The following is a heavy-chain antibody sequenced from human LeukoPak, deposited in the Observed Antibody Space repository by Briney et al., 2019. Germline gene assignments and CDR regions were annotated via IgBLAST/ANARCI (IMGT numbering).Heavy chain of an antibody. J-gene: IGHJ5*02. CDR3: ASGTWYYDFWSGYYNNWFDP. D-gene: IGHD3-3*01. Sequence: ASVRVSCKASGYTFTSYAMNWVRQAPGQGLEWMGWINTNTGNPTYAQGFTGRFVFSLDTSVSTAYLQISSLKAEDTAVYYCASGTWYYDFWSGYYNNWFDPWGQGTLVTVSS. V-gene: IGHV7-4-1*02. CDR2: INTNTGNP. CDR1: GYTFTSYA.